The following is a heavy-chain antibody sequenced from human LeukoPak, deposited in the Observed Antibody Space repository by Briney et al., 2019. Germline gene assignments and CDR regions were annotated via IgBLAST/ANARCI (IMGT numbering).Heavy chain of an antibody. V-gene: IGHV3-7*01. D-gene: IGHD3-16*02. J-gene: IGHJ1*01. CDR2: IKRDGSAI. CDR1: GFTFSGYW. Sequence: GGSLRLSCAASGFTFSGYWMSWVRQAPGEGLERVANIKRDGSAISYVDSVKGRFTISRDNAKNSLYLQMNSLRAEDTAVYYCARGEGLYPEYFQHWGQGTLVTVSS. CDR3: ARGEGLYPEYFQH.